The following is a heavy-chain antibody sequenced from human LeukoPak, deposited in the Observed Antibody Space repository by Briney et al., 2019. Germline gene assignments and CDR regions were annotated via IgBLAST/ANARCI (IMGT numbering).Heavy chain of an antibody. V-gene: IGHV3-23*01. D-gene: IGHD1-26*01. CDR1: GFTFSSYA. CDR2: ISGSGGST. CDR3: AKAPHIVGATPFDY. J-gene: IGHJ4*02. Sequence: GGSLRLSCAASGFTFSSYAMSWVRQAPGKGLEWVTAISGSGGSTYYADSVMGRFTISRDNSKNTLYLQMNSLRAEDTAVYYCAKAPHIVGATPFDYWGQGTLVTVSS.